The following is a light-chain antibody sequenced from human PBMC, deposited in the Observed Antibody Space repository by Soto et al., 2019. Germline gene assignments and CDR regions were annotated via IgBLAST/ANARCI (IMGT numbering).Light chain of an antibody. CDR1: SSDVGGYNY. CDR2: EVD. J-gene: IGLJ1*01. V-gene: IGLV2-8*01. Sequence: QSALTQPPSASGSPGQSVTISCTGTSSDVGGYNYVSWYQHHPGKAPKLIIYEVDERPSGVPDRFSGSKSGNTASLTVSGLQAEDEADYYCSSYVGFNNFPYVFGTGTKLTVL. CDR3: SSYVGFNNFPYV.